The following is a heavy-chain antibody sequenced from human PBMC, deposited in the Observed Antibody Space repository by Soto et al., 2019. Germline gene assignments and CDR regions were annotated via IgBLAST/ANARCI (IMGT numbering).Heavy chain of an antibody. CDR3: AKIARADDTLGKLASTYYGMDV. Sequence: QVQLVESGGGVVQPGRSLILSCAASGFTFSSYGMHWVRQAPGKGLEWVAVISYDGSNKYYADSVKGRFTISRDNSKTPLYLQMNSLRAEDTAVYYCAKIARADDTLGKLASTYYGMDVWGKGTTVTVSS. D-gene: IGHD3-22*01. J-gene: IGHJ6*04. CDR2: ISYDGSNK. CDR1: GFTFSSYG. V-gene: IGHV3-30*18.